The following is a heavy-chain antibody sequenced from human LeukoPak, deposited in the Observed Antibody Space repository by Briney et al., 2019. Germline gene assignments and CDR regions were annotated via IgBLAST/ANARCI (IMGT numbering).Heavy chain of an antibody. J-gene: IGHJ4*02. V-gene: IGHV3-23*01. D-gene: IGHD4-11*01. CDR1: GFTFSTYA. CDR2: ISGRGGGT. Sequence: GGSLRLSCAASGFTFSTYAMSWVRQAPGKGLEWVSCISGRGGGTYYADSVKGRFTISRDNPKNTMYLQINTLRAEDTAIYYCAKDLGSTADNPVDSWGQGTLVTVSS. CDR3: AKDLGSTADNPVDS.